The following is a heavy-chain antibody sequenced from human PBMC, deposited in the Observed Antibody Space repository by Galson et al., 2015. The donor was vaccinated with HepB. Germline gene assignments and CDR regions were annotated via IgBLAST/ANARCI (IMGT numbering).Heavy chain of an antibody. CDR2: IWYDGSNK. D-gene: IGHD1-14*01. Sequence: SLRLSCAASGFTFSSYGMHWVRQAPGKGLGWVAVIWYDGSNKYYADSVKGRFTISRDNSKNTLYLQMNSLRAEDTAVYYCARELPGHFDYWGQGTLVTVSS. V-gene: IGHV3-33*01. CDR1: GFTFSSYG. CDR3: ARELPGHFDY. J-gene: IGHJ4*02.